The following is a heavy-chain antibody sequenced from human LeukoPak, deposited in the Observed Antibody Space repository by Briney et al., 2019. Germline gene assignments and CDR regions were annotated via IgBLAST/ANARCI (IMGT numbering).Heavy chain of an antibody. D-gene: IGHD1-1*01. V-gene: IGHV4-59*11. CDR3: ARIKNWIVPFDY. Sequence: SETLSLTCTVSGGSISSHYWSWIRQPPGKGLEWIGYIYYSGSANYNPSLKSRVTISVDTSKNQFSLKLSSVTAADTAVYYCARIKNWIVPFDYWGQGTLVTVSS. J-gene: IGHJ4*02. CDR2: IYYSGSA. CDR1: GGSISSHY.